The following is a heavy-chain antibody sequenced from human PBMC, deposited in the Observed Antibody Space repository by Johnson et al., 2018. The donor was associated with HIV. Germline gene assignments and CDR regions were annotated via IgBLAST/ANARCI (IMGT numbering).Heavy chain of an antibody. D-gene: IGHD3-3*01. CDR3: TTAIFGVIVHAFDI. V-gene: IGHV3-15*04. Sequence: VQLVESGGGLVKPGGSLRLSCAASGFTFSNAWMSWVRQAPGKGLEWVGHIESKADGGAADYAAHLEGRFTISRDDSKSTLYLQMNSLKTEDTAVYYCTTAIFGVIVHAFDIWGQGTMVTVSS. J-gene: IGHJ3*02. CDR1: GFTFSNAW. CDR2: IESKADGGAA.